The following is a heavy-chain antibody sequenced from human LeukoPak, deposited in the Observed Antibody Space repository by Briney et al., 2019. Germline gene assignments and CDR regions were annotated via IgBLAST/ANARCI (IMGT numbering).Heavy chain of an antibody. D-gene: IGHD6-13*01. CDR3: ARIAAAQM. Sequence: DPVKVCCKASGYTFTGYYMHWVRQAPGQGLEWMGWINPNSGGTNYAQKFQGRVTMTRDTSISTAYMELSRLRSDDTAVYYCARIAAAQMWGRGTLDPVSS. CDR1: GYTFTGYY. J-gene: IGHJ2*01. V-gene: IGHV1-2*02. CDR2: INPNSGGT.